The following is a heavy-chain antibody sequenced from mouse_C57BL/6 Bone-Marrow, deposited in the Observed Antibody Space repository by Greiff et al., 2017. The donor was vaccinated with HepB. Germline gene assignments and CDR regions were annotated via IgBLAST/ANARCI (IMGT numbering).Heavy chain of an antibody. CDR1: GFNIKDDY. V-gene: IGHV14-4*01. Sequence: EVMLVESGAELVRPGASVKLSCTASGFNIKDDYMHWVKQRPEQGLEWIGWIDPENGDTEYASKFQGKATITADTSSNTAYLQLSSLTSEDTAVYYCTDGYYRAYWGQGTLVTVSA. D-gene: IGHD2-3*01. CDR2: IDPENGDT. J-gene: IGHJ3*01. CDR3: TDGYYRAY.